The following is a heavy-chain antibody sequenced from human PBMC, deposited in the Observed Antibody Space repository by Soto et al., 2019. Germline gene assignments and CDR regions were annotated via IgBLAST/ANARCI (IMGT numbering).Heavy chain of an antibody. J-gene: IGHJ4*02. Sequence: QVQLTESVGGVVQPGGSLRLSSVISGFTFSDYSMHWFRQAPGTGLEWVAVVSSSGHNTIYADSVKGRFIISRDNSRNTLYLQMNSLRTEDTAVYYSAREVVTTQWYFDNWGQGIQVTVSS. V-gene: IGHV3-30-3*01. CDR1: GFTFSDYS. CDR2: VSSSGHNT. D-gene: IGHD1-1*01. CDR3: AREVVTTQWYFDN.